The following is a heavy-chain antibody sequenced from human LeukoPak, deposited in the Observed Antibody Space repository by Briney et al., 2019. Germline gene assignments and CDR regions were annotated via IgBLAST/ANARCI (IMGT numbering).Heavy chain of an antibody. V-gene: IGHV3-21*01. J-gene: IGHJ4*02. CDR3: ARGVVVAATSVGYY. D-gene: IGHD2-15*01. CDR1: GFTFSSYS. CDR2: ISSSSSYI. Sequence: PGGSLRLSCAASGFTFSSYSMNWVRQAPGKGLEWVSSISSSSSYIYYADSVKGRFTISRDNAKNSLYLQMNSLRAEDTAVYYCARGVVVAATSVGYYWGQGTLVTVSS.